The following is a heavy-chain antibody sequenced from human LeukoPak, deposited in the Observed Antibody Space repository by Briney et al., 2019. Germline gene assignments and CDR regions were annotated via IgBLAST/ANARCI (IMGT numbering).Heavy chain of an antibody. Sequence: AVQVSCKASPGTFSSYAITWVRQAPGQGVEWMGGIIPIFGTANYAQKFQGRVTITTDESTSTAYMELSSLRSEDTAVYYCAAPNGGDSSGYYHYWGQGTLVTVSS. CDR2: IIPIFGTA. CDR1: PGTFSSYA. CDR3: AAPNGGDSSGYYHY. V-gene: IGHV1-69*05. J-gene: IGHJ4*02. D-gene: IGHD3-22*01.